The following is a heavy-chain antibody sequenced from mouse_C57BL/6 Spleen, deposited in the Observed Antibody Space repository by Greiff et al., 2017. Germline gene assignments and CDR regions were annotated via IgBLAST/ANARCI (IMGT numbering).Heavy chain of an antibody. D-gene: IGHD2-2*01. J-gene: IGHJ2*01. V-gene: IGHV1-81*01. Sequence: QVQLKESGAELARPGASVKLSCKASGYTFTSYGISWVKQRTGQGLEWIGEIYPRSGNTYYNEKFKGKATLTADKSSSTAYMELRSLTSEDSAVYFWARRKDGYGYWGQGTTLTVSA. CDR1: GYTFTSYG. CDR3: ARRKDGYGY. CDR2: IYPRSGNT.